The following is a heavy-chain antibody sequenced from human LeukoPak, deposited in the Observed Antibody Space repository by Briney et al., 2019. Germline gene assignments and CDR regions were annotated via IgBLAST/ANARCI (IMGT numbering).Heavy chain of an antibody. D-gene: IGHD1-26*01. J-gene: IGHJ4*02. CDR2: IRYDGSNK. Sequence: GGSLRLSCAASGFTFSSYGMHWVRQAPGKGLEWVAFIRYDGSNKYYADSVKGRFTISRDNSKNTLYLRMSSLRPEDTAVYYCAKDPGSYFPGDYWGQGTLVTVSS. V-gene: IGHV3-30*02. CDR1: GFTFSSYG. CDR3: AKDPGSYFPGDY.